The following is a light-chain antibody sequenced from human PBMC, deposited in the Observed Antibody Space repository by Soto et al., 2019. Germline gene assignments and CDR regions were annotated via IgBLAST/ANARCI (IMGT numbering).Light chain of an antibody. CDR1: CSDVGGYNY. CDR3: CSYAGSYTFV. J-gene: IGLJ7*01. Sequence: QSALTQPRSVSGSPGQSVTISCTGTCSDVGGYNYVSWYQQHPGKAPKLMIYDVSKRPSGVPDRFSGSKSGNTASLTISGLQAEDEADYYCCSYAGSYTFVFGTGTQLTVL. CDR2: DVS. V-gene: IGLV2-11*01.